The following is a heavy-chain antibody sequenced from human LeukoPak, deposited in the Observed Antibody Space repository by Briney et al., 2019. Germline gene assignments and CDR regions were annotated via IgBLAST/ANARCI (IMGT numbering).Heavy chain of an antibody. CDR3: ARVVVVPAAKWYDAFDI. V-gene: IGHV4-4*07. J-gene: IGHJ3*02. CDR1: GGSISSYY. Sequence: SETLSLTCTVSGGSISSYYWSWIRQPAGKGLEWIGRIYTSGSTNYNPSLKSRVTMSVVTSKNQFSLKLSSVTAADTAVYYCARVVVVPAAKWYDAFDIWGQGTMVTVSS. CDR2: IYTSGST. D-gene: IGHD2-2*01.